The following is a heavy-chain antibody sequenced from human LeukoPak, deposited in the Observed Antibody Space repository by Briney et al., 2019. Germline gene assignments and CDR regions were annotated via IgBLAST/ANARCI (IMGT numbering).Heavy chain of an antibody. Sequence: SETLSLTCTVSGASITTYYWSWIRQSPGKGLEWIGYLYYRGGPNYNPSLKSRVTISVDTSKNQFSLKLSSVSAADTAMYYCARGPKFDIWGQGTMVTVSS. CDR3: ARGPKFDI. CDR2: LYYRGGP. V-gene: IGHV4-59*01. CDR1: GASITTYY. J-gene: IGHJ3*02.